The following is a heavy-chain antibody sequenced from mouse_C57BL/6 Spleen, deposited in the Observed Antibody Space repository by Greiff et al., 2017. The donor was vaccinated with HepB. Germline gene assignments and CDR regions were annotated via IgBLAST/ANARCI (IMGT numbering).Heavy chain of an antibody. J-gene: IGHJ3*01. CDR1: GYTFTSYW. V-gene: IGHV1-59*01. CDR2: IDPSDSYT. CDR3: AREGVPGWFAY. Sequence: VQLQQSGAELVRPGTSVKLSCKASGYTFTSYWMHWVKQRPGQGLEWIGVIDPSDSYTNYNQKFKGKATLTVDTSSSTAYMQLSSLTSEDSAVYYCAREGVPGWFAYWGQGTLVTVSA.